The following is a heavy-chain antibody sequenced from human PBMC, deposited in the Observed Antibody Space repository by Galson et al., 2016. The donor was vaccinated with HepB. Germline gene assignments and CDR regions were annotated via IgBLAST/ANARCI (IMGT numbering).Heavy chain of an antibody. CDR1: GYTFTSYA. J-gene: IGHJ4*02. CDR3: ARAPIMITFGGVIVRVAPGDY. CDR2: INAGNGNT. Sequence: SVKVSCKAFGYTFTSYAMHWVRQAPGQRLEWMGWINAGNGNTKYSQKFQGRVTITRDTSASTAYMELSSLRSEDTAVYYCARAPIMITFGGVIVRVAPGDYWGQGTLVTVSS. V-gene: IGHV1-3*01. D-gene: IGHD3-16*02.